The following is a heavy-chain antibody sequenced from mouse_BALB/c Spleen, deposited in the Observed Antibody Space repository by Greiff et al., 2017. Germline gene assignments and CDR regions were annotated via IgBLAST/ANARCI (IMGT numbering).Heavy chain of an antibody. J-gene: IGHJ2*01. V-gene: IGHV1-55*01. Sequence: QVQLQQPGAELVKPGTSVKLSCKASGYNFTSYWINWVKLRPGQGLEWIGDIYPGSGSTNYNEKFKSKATLTVDTSSSTAYMQLSSLASEDSALYYCARQSPFDYWGQGTTLTVSS. CDR1: GYNFTSYW. CDR3: ARQSPFDY. CDR2: IYPGSGST.